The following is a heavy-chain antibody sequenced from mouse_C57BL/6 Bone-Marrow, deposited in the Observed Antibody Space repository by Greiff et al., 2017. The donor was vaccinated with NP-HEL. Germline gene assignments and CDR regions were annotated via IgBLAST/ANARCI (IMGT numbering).Heavy chain of an antibody. CDR2: IYPGDGDT. V-gene: IGHV1-80*01. D-gene: IGHD4-1*01. CDR3: ARANWDRAWYFDV. CDR1: GYAFSSYW. Sequence: QVHVKQSGAELVKPGASVKISCKASGYAFSSYWMNWVKQRPGKGLEWIGQIYPGDGDTNYNGKFKGKATLTADKSSSTAYMQLSSLTSEDSAVYCCARANWDRAWYFDVWGTGTTVTVSS. J-gene: IGHJ1*03.